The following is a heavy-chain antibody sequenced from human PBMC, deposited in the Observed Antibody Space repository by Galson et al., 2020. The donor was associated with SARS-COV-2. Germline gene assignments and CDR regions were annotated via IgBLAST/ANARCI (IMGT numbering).Heavy chain of an antibody. J-gene: IGHJ6*03. CDR3: ARLGGYCSGGSCYYCYYMDV. V-gene: IGHV5-51*01. CDR2: IYPGDSDT. D-gene: IGHD2-15*01. Sequence: GESMKISCKGSGYSFTSYWIGWVRQMPGKGLEWMGIIYPGDSDTRYSPSFQGPVTISADKSISTAYLQWSSLKASDTAMYYCARLGGYCSGGSCYYCYYMDVWGKGTTGSVAS. CDR1: GYSFTSYW.